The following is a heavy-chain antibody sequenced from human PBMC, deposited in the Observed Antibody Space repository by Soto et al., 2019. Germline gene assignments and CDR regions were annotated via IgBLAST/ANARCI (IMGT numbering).Heavy chain of an antibody. J-gene: IGHJ6*03. CDR3: ATDGGSTSSSAYNYFMDV. D-gene: IGHD3-16*01. Sequence: QAQLVQSGAEAKRPGSSVKVSCKASGDTFSSYSISWVRQAPGQGLEWMGRIIPMVGTPNYAQKFQGRVTFSADKSTSTAYMVLNSLISDDTAVYYCATDGGSTSSSAYNYFMDVWGKGTPVTVSS. CDR1: GDTFSSYS. V-gene: IGHV1-69*08. CDR2: IIPMVGTP.